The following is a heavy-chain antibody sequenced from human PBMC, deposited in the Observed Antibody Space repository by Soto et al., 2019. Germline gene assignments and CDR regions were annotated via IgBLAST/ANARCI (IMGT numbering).Heavy chain of an antibody. J-gene: IGHJ6*03. CDR1: GFPFSTYT. Sequence: GGSLRLSCAASGFPFSTYTMTWVRQAPGKGLEWVSGISATGGTTYYADSVKGRFTISRDNSKNILYLQMNSLRAEDTAVYYCAKKGILVPGLYYSNFYMDVWGKGTTVTVSS. V-gene: IGHV3-23*01. D-gene: IGHD2-2*01. CDR2: ISATGGTT. CDR3: AKKGILVPGLYYSNFYMDV.